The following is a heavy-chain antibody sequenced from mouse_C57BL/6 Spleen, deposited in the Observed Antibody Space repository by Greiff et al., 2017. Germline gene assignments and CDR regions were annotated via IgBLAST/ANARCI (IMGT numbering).Heavy chain of an antibody. Sequence: EVKLVESGGGLVKPGGSLKLSCAASGFTFSSYAMSWVRQTPEKRLEWVATISDGGSYTYYPDNVKGRFTISRDNAKNNLYLQMSHLKSEDTAMYYCARDRLRYFDVWGTGTTVTVSS. CDR2: ISDGGSYT. CDR3: ARDRLRYFDV. V-gene: IGHV5-4*01. D-gene: IGHD2-13*01. J-gene: IGHJ1*03. CDR1: GFTFSSYA.